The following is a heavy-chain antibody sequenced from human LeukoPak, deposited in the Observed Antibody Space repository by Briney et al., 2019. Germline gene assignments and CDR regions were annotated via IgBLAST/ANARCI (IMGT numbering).Heavy chain of an antibody. D-gene: IGHD1-20*01. J-gene: IGHJ6*03. Sequence: SVKVSCKASGGTFSSYATSWVRQAPGQGLEWMGGIIPIFGTANYAQKFQGRVTITTDESTSTAYMELSSLRSEDTAVYYCARCITGAPLYYYYYMDVWGKGTTVTVSS. V-gene: IGHV1-69*05. CDR1: GGTFSSYA. CDR3: ARCITGAPLYYYYYMDV. CDR2: IIPIFGTA.